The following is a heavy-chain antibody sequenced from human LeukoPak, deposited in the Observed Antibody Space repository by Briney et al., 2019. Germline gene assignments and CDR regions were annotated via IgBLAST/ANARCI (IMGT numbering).Heavy chain of an antibody. V-gene: IGHV3-48*04. Sequence: GGSLRLSCAASGFTFSSYSMNWVRQAPGKGLEWVSYISSSSSTIYYADSVKGRFTISRDNAKNSLYLQMNSLRAEDTAVYYCARDKIKGYWGQGTLVTVSS. J-gene: IGHJ4*02. CDR1: GFTFSSYS. CDR2: ISSSSSTI. CDR3: ARDKIKGY.